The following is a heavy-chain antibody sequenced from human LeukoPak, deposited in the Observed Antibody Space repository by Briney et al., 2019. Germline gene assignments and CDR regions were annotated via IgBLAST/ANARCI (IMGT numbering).Heavy chain of an antibody. CDR3: AKGFSPSRRYSSWYWLLREYYFDY. CDR1: GFTFSSYA. V-gene: IGHV3-23*01. Sequence: GGSLRLPCAASGFTFSSYAMSWVRQAPGKGLEWVSAISGSGGSTYYADSVKGRFTISRDNSKNTLYLQMNSLRAEDTAVYYCAKGFSPSRRYSSWYWLLREYYFDYWGQGTLVTVSS. D-gene: IGHD6-13*01. CDR2: ISGSGGST. J-gene: IGHJ4*02.